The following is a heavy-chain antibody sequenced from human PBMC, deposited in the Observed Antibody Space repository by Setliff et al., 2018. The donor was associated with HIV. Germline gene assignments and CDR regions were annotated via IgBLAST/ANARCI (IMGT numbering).Heavy chain of an antibody. D-gene: IGHD2-21*02. V-gene: IGHV1-18*01. J-gene: IGHJ3*01. CDR1: GFISTKYG. CDR2: ISAYNGKT. CDR3: AREKETCSGGDCWKNAFDV. Sequence: ASVKVSCKASGFISTKYGITWVRQAPGQGLEWMGWISAYNGKTDYAQKFQDRLTMTTDTSTRTVYMELRGLRSDDTAVYYCAREKETCSGGDCWKNAFDVWGQGTMVTVSS.